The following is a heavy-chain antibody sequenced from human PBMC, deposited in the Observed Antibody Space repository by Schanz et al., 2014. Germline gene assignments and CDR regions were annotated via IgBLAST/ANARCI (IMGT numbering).Heavy chain of an antibody. CDR1: GFTVNNYA. J-gene: IGHJ6*03. D-gene: IGHD2-21*02. Sequence: EVQLLESGGGLAQPGGSLRLSCTVSGFTVNNYAMNWVRQAPGKGLEWVSSISSSSSYISYADSVKGRFTISRDNAKNSLYLQMNSLRAEDTAVYYCARPSDSSWYMDVWGKGTTVTVSS. CDR3: ARPSDSSWYMDV. V-gene: IGHV3-21*02. CDR2: ISSSSSYI.